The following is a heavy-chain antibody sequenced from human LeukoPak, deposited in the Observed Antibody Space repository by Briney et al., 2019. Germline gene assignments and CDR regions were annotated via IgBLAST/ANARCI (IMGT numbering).Heavy chain of an antibody. D-gene: IGHD3-10*01. CDR3: ARRFVTMVRGVIITSYYYYYMDV. V-gene: IGHV4-34*01. CDR2: INHSGST. CDR1: GGSFSGYY. Sequence: PSETLSLTCAVYGGSFSGYYWSWIRQPPGKGLEWIGEINHSGSTNYNPSLKSRVTISVDTSKNQFSLKLSSVTAADTAVYYCARRFVTMVRGVIITSYYYYYMDVWGKGTTVTVSS. J-gene: IGHJ6*03.